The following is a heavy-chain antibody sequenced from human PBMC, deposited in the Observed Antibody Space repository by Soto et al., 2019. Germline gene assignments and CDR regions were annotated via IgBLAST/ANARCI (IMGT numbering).Heavy chain of an antibody. D-gene: IGHD3-10*01. J-gene: IGHJ6*02. CDR3: ARDQGGFGDYAV. V-gene: IGHV4-31*03. Sequence: QVQLQESGPGLVKPSQTLSLTCTVSGDSISSGYYWSWIRQHPGKGLEWIGYIYYSGSTYYNPSLNSRVTMSVDTSKNQFSLSLTSVTAAETAVYYCARDQGGFGDYAVWGQGTTVIGSS. CDR1: GDSISSGYY. CDR2: IYYSGST.